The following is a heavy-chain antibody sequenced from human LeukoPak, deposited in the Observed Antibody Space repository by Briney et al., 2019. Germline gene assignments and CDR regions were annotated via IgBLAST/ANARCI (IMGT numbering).Heavy chain of an antibody. CDR1: GFTFSRYS. D-gene: IGHD6-13*01. Sequence: GGSLRLSCAASGFTFSRYSMNWVRQAPGKGLEWVSSISSSSSFIYYADSVKGRFTISRDNSKNTLYLQMNSLRAEDTAVYYCATGGYTSSWYIEDWGQGTLVTVSS. CDR2: ISSSSSFI. J-gene: IGHJ4*02. CDR3: ATGGYTSSWYIED. V-gene: IGHV3-21*04.